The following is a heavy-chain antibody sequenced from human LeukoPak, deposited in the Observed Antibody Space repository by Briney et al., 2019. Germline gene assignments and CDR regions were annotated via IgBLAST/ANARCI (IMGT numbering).Heavy chain of an antibody. Sequence: GGSLRLSCAASGFIFSRYWMSWVRQAPGKGLEWVSSISSSSSYIYYADSVKGRFTISRDNAKNSLYLQMNSLRAEDTAVYYCATYSSLNRREFQYWGQGTLLTVSS. CDR3: ATYSSLNRREFQY. V-gene: IGHV3-21*01. CDR2: ISSSSSYI. CDR1: GFIFSRYW. J-gene: IGHJ1*01. D-gene: IGHD3-22*01.